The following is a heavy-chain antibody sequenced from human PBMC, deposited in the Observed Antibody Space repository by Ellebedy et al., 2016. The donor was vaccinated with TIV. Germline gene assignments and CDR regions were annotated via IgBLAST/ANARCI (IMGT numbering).Heavy chain of an antibody. J-gene: IGHJ4*02. V-gene: IGHV3-74*01. Sequence: GESLKISCAASGFAFSSYWMHWVRQAPGKGLMWVSQINNDGSESTYADSVKCRFTVSRDNAKDTLYLQMDSLRVEDTAVYYCASDGVVLIAATLDYWGQGTLVTVSS. D-gene: IGHD2-15*01. CDR3: ASDGVVLIAATLDY. CDR2: INNDGSES. CDR1: GFAFSSYW.